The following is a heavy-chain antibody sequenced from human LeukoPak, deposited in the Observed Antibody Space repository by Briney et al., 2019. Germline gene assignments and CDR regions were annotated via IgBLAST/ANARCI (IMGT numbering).Heavy chain of an antibody. D-gene: IGHD3-3*01. J-gene: IGHJ5*02. CDR2: IYYSGST. CDR3: ARVTRITIFGVVLKGGPNWFDP. Sequence: PSETLSLTCTVSGGSISSSSYYWGWIRQPPGKGLEWIGSIYYSGSTYYNPSLKSRVTISVDTSKNQFSLKLSSVTAADTAVYYCARVTRITIFGVVLKGGPNWFDPWGQGTLSPSPQ. CDR1: GGSISSSSYY. V-gene: IGHV4-39*07.